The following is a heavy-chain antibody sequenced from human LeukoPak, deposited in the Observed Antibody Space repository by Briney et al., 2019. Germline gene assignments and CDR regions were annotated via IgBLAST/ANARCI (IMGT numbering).Heavy chain of an antibody. V-gene: IGHV1-2*02. Sequence: ASVKVSCKASGYTFTGYYLHWVRQAPGQGLEWMGWISPNTGGTNYAQNFQGRVTMTRDTSISTAYMELSSLRSDDTAVYYCARVDSGTYTSVDYWGQGTLVTVSS. CDR3: ARVDSGTYTSVDY. J-gene: IGHJ4*02. CDR2: ISPNTGGT. CDR1: GYTFTGYY. D-gene: IGHD1-26*01.